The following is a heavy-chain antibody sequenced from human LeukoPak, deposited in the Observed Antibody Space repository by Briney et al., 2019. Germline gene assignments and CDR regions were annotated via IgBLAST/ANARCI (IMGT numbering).Heavy chain of an antibody. CDR3: ARDHPVQLWFLGY. CDR1: GYTFTSYA. V-gene: IGHV1-3*01. CDR2: INAGNGNT. J-gene: IGHJ4*02. D-gene: IGHD5-18*01. Sequence: GASVKVSCKASGYTFTSYAMHWVRQAPGQRLEWMGWINAGNGNTKYSQKFQGRVTITRDTSASTAYMELSSLRSEDTAVYYCARDHPVQLWFLGYWGQGTLVTVSS.